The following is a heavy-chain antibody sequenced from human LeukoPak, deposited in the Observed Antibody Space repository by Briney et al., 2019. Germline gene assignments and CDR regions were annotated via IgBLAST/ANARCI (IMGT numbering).Heavy chain of an antibody. J-gene: IGHJ5*02. CDR1: GGSISSYY. V-gene: IGHV4-59*01. Sequence: SETLSLTCTVSGGSISSYYWRWIRQPPGKGLEWIGYIYYSGSTNYNPSLKSRVTISVDTSKNQFSLKLSSVTAADTAVYYCARDGYSYGYGWFDPWGQGTLVTVSS. CDR3: ARDGYSYGYGWFDP. D-gene: IGHD5-18*01. CDR2: IYYSGST.